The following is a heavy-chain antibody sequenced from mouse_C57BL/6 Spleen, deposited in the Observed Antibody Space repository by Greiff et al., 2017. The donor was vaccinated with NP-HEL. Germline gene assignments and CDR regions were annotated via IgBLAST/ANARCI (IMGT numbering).Heavy chain of an antibody. V-gene: IGHV1-69*01. CDR3: ARLTTVVATGRYFDV. J-gene: IGHJ1*03. CDR2: IDPSDSYT. CDR1: GYTFTSYW. D-gene: IGHD1-1*01. Sequence: QVQLKQPGAELVMPGASVKLSCKASGYTFTSYWMHWVKQRPGQGLEWIGEIDPSDSYTNYNQKFKGKSTLTVDKSSSTAYMQLSSLTSEDSAVYYCARLTTVVATGRYFDVWGTGTTVTVSS.